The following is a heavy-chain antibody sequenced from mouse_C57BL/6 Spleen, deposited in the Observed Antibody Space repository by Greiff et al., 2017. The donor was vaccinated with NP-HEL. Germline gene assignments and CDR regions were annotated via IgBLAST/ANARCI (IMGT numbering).Heavy chain of an antibody. CDR3: ASDYYDYDDAMDY. V-gene: IGHV1-7*01. J-gene: IGHJ4*01. Sequence: QVQLKQSGAELAKPGASVKLSCKASGYTFTSYWMHWVKQRPGQGLEWIGYINPSSGYTKYNQKFKDKATLTADKSSSTAYMQLSSLTYEDSAVYYCASDYYDYDDAMDYWGQGTSVTVSS. D-gene: IGHD2-4*01. CDR1: GYTFTSYW. CDR2: INPSSGYT.